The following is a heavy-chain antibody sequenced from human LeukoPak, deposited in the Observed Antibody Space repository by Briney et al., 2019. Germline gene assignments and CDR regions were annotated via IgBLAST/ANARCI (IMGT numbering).Heavy chain of an antibody. D-gene: IGHD6-13*01. CDR1: GGTFSSYV. Sequence: GASVKVSCKASGGTFSSYVITWVRQAPGQGLEWMGGIIPIFGTANYAQKFQGRVTITADESTSTAYTELSSLRSEDTAVYYCARAYSSNWYWFDPWGQGTLVTVSS. CDR3: ARAYSSNWYWFDP. CDR2: IIPIFGTA. J-gene: IGHJ5*02. V-gene: IGHV1-69*13.